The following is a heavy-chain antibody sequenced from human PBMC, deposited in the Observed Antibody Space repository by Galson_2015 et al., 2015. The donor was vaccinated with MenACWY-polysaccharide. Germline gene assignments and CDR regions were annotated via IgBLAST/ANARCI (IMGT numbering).Heavy chain of an antibody. V-gene: IGHV3-21*01. Sequence: SLRLSCAASGFTFSSYSMNWVRQAPGKGLEWVSSISSSSSYIYYADSVKGRFTISRDNAKNSLYLQMNGLRAEDTAVYYCARAEIEYVWGSYRYPYYYGMDVWGQGTTVTVSS. CDR3: ARAEIEYVWGSYRYPYYYGMDV. D-gene: IGHD3-16*02. J-gene: IGHJ6*02. CDR2: ISSSSSYI. CDR1: GFTFSSYS.